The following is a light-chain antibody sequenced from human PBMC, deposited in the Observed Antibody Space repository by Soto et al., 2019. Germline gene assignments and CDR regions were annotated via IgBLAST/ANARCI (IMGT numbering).Light chain of an antibody. J-gene: IGLJ1*01. V-gene: IGLV2-14*01. Sequence: QSLLSQPACVTVSRGQLITISCSGSSSDVGGYNYVAWYQQQPGKAHKLMIHDVTHRPSGVSNRSSDSKSGNTASLTISGLQAEDEADYYCSSYTSSSTYVSGNGTKVTVL. CDR2: DVT. CDR3: SSYTSSSTYV. CDR1: SSDVGGYNY.